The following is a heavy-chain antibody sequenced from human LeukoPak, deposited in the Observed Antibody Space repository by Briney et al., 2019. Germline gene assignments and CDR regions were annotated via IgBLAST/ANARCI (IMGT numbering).Heavy chain of an antibody. CDR3: ARNYASGNYFDFYYYNMDV. J-gene: IGHJ6*02. Sequence: PSETLSLTCTVSGDSISRYYWSWIRQPPGKGLEWIGYIHYSGSTNNNPSLKSRLTISIDTSKNQFSLKLSSATAADTAVYYCARNYASGNYFDFYYYNMDVWGQGTTVTVSS. D-gene: IGHD3-10*01. CDR2: IHYSGST. V-gene: IGHV4-59*01. CDR1: GDSISRYY.